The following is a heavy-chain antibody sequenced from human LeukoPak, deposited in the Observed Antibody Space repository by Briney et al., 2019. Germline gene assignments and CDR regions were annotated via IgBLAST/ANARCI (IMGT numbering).Heavy chain of an antibody. CDR3: ARDWPTMVPGRQGVRGIWYWFDP. J-gene: IGHJ5*02. CDR1: GYTFTGYY. D-gene: IGHD3-10*01. Sequence: ASVKVSCKASGYTFTGYYMHWVRQAPGQGLEWMGWINPNSGGTNYAQKFQGRVTMTSDTSISTAYMELSRLRSDDTAVYYCARDWPTMVPGRQGVRGIWYWFDPWGQGTLVTVSS. CDR2: INPNSGGT. V-gene: IGHV1-2*02.